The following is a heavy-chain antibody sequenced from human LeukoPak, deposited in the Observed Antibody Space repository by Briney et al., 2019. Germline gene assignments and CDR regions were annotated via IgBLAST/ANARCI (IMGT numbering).Heavy chain of an antibody. Sequence: PGRSLRLSCAASGFTFDDYAMHWVRQAPGKGLEWVSGISWNSGSIGYADSVKGRFTISRDNAKHSLYLQMNSLRAEDMALYYCAKAGSSGYYFDAFDIWGQGTMVTVSS. V-gene: IGHV3-9*03. D-gene: IGHD3-22*01. J-gene: IGHJ3*02. CDR2: ISWNSGSI. CDR1: GFTFDDYA. CDR3: AKAGSSGYYFDAFDI.